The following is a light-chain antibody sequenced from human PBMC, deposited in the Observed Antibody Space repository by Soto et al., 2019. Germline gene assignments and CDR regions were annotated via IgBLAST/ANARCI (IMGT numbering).Light chain of an antibody. CDR1: QSVISDY. CDR3: QQYGSTPLT. Sequence: EIVLTQSPGTLSLSPGERATLSCRASQSVISDYLAWYQQKPGQTPKVLIYRESSRATGIPDRFIGSGSGTDFTITISRLEPEDFAVYYSQQYGSTPLTFGGGTKVEIK. V-gene: IGKV3-20*01. CDR2: RES. J-gene: IGKJ4*01.